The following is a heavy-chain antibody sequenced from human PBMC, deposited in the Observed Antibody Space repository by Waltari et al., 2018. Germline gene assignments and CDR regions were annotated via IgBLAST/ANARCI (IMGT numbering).Heavy chain of an antibody. V-gene: IGHV4-39*01. CDR3: AGHVNGGRGVADY. CDR1: GGSISSSSYY. Sequence: QLQLQESGPGLVKPSETLSLTCTVSGGSISSSSYYWGWIRQPPGKGLEWIGSIYYSESTNSNPSLKGRGTISVDTSKNQFSLKLGSVAAADTAVYYCAGHVNGGRGVADYWGQGTLVTVSS. CDR2: IYYSEST. D-gene: IGHD3-16*01. J-gene: IGHJ4*02.